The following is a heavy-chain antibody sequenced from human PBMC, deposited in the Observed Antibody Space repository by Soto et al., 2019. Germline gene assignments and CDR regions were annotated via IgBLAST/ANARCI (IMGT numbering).Heavy chain of an antibody. D-gene: IGHD6-13*01. CDR1: GFTFSSYA. V-gene: IGHV3-30*04. CDR2: ISYDGSNK. CDR3: ARAWSSSWYFDY. J-gene: IGHJ4*02. Sequence: GGSLRLSCAASGFTFSSYAMHWVRQAPGKGLEWVAVISYDGSNKYYADSVKGRFTISRDNSKNTLYLQMNSLRAEDTAVYYCARAWSSSWYFDYWGQGTLVTVSS.